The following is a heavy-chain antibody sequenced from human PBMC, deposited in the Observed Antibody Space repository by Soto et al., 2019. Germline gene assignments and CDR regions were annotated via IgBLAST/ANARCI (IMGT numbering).Heavy chain of an antibody. Sequence: GASVKVSCKASGYTFTSYGISWVRQAPGQGLEWMGWISAYNGNTNYAQKLQGRVTMTTDTSTSTAYMELRRLRSDDTAVYYCARDRLSYDFWSGYYLPFDYWGQGTLVTVSS. CDR3: ARDRLSYDFWSGYYLPFDY. J-gene: IGHJ4*02. V-gene: IGHV1-18*01. CDR1: GYTFTSYG. D-gene: IGHD3-3*01. CDR2: ISAYNGNT.